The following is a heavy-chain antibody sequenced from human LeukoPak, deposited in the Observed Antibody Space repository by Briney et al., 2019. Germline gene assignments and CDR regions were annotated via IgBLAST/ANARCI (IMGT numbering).Heavy chain of an antibody. J-gene: IGHJ4*02. D-gene: IGHD4-17*01. CDR2: ISGSGGST. CDR3: AKDWTTVVTPGGRGLDY. CDR1: GFTFSSYA. V-gene: IGHV3-23*01. Sequence: GGSLRLSCAASGFTFSSYAMSWVRQAPGKGLGWVSAISGSGGSTYYADSVKGRFTISRDNSKNTLYLQMNSLRAEDTAVYYCAKDWTTVVTPGGRGLDYWGQGTLVTVSS.